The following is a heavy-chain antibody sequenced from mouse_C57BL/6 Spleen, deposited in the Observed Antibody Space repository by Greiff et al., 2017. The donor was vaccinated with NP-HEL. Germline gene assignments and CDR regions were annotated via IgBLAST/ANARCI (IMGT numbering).Heavy chain of an antibody. CDR1: GYSITSGYY. V-gene: IGHV3-6*01. Sequence: ESGPGLVKPSQSLSLTCSVTGYSITSGYYWNWIRQFPGNKLEWMGYISYDGSNNYNPSLKNRISITRDTSKNQFFLKLNSVTTEDTATYYCARDRGYYGDYFDYWGQGTTLTVSS. CDR3: ARDRGYYGDYFDY. J-gene: IGHJ2*01. CDR2: ISYDGSN. D-gene: IGHD1-1*01.